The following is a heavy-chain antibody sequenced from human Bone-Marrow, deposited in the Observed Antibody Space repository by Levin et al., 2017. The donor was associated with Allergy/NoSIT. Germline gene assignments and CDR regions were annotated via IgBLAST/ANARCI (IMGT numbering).Heavy chain of an antibody. CDR2: ISSSGGMA. CDR3: AKGQGNYDYVWGSERTSTGMDV. V-gene: IGHV3-23*01. D-gene: IGHD3-16*01. Sequence: PGGSLRLSCAASGFSFDSHAMNWVRQAPEKGLEWVSGISSSGGMAYYADSVKGRFTMSRDNSKNTLYLQMNSLRAEDSAIYYCAKGQGNYDYVWGSERTSTGMDVWGQGTTVTVSS. J-gene: IGHJ6*02. CDR1: GFSFDSHA.